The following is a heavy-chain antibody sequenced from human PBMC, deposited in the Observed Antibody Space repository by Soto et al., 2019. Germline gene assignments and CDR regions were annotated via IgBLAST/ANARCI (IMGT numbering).Heavy chain of an antibody. Sequence: SVKVSCKASGGTFSSYAASWVRQAPGQGLEWMGGIIPIFGTANYAQKFQGRVTITADKSTSTAYMELSSLRSEDTAVYYCARGRRNRYCSGGSCYNWFDPWGQGTLVTVSS. J-gene: IGHJ5*02. CDR3: ARGRRNRYCSGGSCYNWFDP. CDR1: GGTFSSYA. CDR2: IIPIFGTA. V-gene: IGHV1-69*06. D-gene: IGHD2-15*01.